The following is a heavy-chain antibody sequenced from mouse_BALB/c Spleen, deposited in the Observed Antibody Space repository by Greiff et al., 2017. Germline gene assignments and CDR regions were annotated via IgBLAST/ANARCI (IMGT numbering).Heavy chain of an antibody. J-gene: IGHJ2*01. CDR2: INPYNDGT. Sequence: VQLQQSGPELVKPGASVKMSCKASGYTFTSYVMHWVKQKPGQGLEWIGYINPYNDGTKYNEKFKGKATLTSDKSSSTAYMELSSLTSEDSAVYYCATSYYGLTPCFDYWGQGTTLTVSS. CDR1: GYTFTSYV. V-gene: IGHV1-14*01. CDR3: ATSYYGLTPCFDY. D-gene: IGHD2-10*01.